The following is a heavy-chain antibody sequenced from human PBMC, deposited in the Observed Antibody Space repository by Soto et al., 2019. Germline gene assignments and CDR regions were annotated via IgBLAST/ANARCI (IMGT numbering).Heavy chain of an antibody. J-gene: IGHJ4*02. V-gene: IGHV1-18*01. CDR2: ISAYNGNT. CDR1: GYTFTSYY. CDR3: ARDLPPVDS. Sequence: QVQLVQSGAEVKKPGASVKVSCKASGYTFTSYYISWVRQAPGQGLEWMGWISAYNGNTNYAQKLQGRVTMTTDTSTSPAYMALRSLRSAETAVYYCARDLPPVDSWGQGTLISVSS.